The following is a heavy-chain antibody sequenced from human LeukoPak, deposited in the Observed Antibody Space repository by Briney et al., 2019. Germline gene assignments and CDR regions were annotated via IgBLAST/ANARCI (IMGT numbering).Heavy chain of an antibody. CDR1: GFTFRRYW. J-gene: IGHJ6*02. Sequence: GGSLRLSCAASGFTFRRYWMSWVRQAPGKGLEWVANIKQEGSEKYYVDSVKGRFIISRDNAKNSLFLQMNSVTAEDTAVYFCARGVAGHGDSDYSYYYGVDVWGQGTTVTVSS. V-gene: IGHV3-7*04. CDR2: IKQEGSEK. CDR3: ARGVAGHGDSDYSYYYGVDV. D-gene: IGHD4-17*01.